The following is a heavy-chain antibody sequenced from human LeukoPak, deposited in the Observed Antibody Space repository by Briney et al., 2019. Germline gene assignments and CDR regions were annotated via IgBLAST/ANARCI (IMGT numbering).Heavy chain of an antibody. CDR2: ISSSGGSP. CDR3: AKRNYDSSGYYPHYFDY. J-gene: IGHJ4*02. D-gene: IGHD3-22*01. Sequence: GGSVRLSCAASGFTFSSYAMTWVRQAPGKGLDWVSGISSSGGSPYYADSVKGRFTISRDNSKNTLYLQMNSLRAEDTAVYYCAKRNYDSSGYYPHYFDYWGQGTLVTVSS. V-gene: IGHV3-23*01. CDR1: GFTFSSYA.